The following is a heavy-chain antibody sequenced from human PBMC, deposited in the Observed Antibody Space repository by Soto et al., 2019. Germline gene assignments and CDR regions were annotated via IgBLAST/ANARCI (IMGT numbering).Heavy chain of an antibody. Sequence: PGGSLRLSCAASEFTFSNYAMSWVRQAPGKGLEWVSSISDNGGTTYYADSVKGRFTISRDNSKNTLYLQMNSLRAEDTAVYYCARDTYYDYIWGSYRSDYFDYWGQGTLVTVSS. J-gene: IGHJ4*02. CDR2: ISDNGGTT. CDR1: EFTFSNYA. CDR3: ARDTYYDYIWGSYRSDYFDY. D-gene: IGHD3-16*02. V-gene: IGHV3-23*01.